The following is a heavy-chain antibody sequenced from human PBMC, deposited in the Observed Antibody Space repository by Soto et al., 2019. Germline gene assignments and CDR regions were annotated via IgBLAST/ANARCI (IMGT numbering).Heavy chain of an antibody. D-gene: IGHD3-22*01. CDR3: ARHRQYYDTSGYQQRYFDY. CDR1: VGSVISSPFY. V-gene: IGHV4-39*01. Sequence: SETLSLTCTLSVGSVISSPFYWCCILLPAWKGLEWLVTIYYSGTTSYNPSLKSRVIISVDTSNNQFFLKLRSVTAADTAVYYCARHRQYYDTSGYQQRYFDYWGQGTQVTVSS. CDR2: IYYSGTT. J-gene: IGHJ4*02.